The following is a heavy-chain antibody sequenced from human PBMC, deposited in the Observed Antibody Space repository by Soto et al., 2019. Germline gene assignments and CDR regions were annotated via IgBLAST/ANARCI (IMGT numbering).Heavy chain of an antibody. D-gene: IGHD6-13*01. J-gene: IGHJ3*02. CDR2: INYSGST. CDR1: GGSISSSSYY. Sequence: SETLSLTCTVSGGSISSSSYYWGWIRQPPGKGLEWIGRINYSGSTHYNPSLKSRVTISVDTSKNQFSLKLSSVTAADTAVYYCARDSSWYGDDAFDIWGQGTMVTVSS. CDR3: ARDSSWYGDDAFDI. V-gene: IGHV4-39*07.